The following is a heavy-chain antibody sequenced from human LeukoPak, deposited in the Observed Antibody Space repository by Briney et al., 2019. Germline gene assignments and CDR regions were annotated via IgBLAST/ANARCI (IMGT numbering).Heavy chain of an antibody. CDR3: ARVTSSSCFDY. Sequence: SGGPLRLSCAASGFTFSSYWMHWVRQAPGKGLVWVSRINSDGSSTSYADSVKGRFTISRDNAKNTLYLQMDSLRAEDTAVYYCARVTSSSCFDYWGQGTLVTVSS. J-gene: IGHJ4*02. D-gene: IGHD6-13*01. CDR2: INSDGSST. CDR1: GFTFSSYW. V-gene: IGHV3-74*01.